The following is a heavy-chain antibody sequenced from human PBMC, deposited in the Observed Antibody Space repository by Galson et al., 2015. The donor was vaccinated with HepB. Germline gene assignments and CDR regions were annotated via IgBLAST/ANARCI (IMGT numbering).Heavy chain of an antibody. J-gene: IGHJ4*02. CDR1: GFTFRSHW. V-gene: IGHV3-74*01. Sequence: SLRLSCAASGFTFRSHWMHWVRQGPGKGLEWVSRVDWDGTSADYADSVKGRFTISRDNARETVSLQMSSLRAEDTGIYYCVRDRGYCVNGVCQGPQYDYWRQGTLVTVSS. D-gene: IGHD5/OR15-5a*01. CDR2: VDWDGTSA. CDR3: VRDRGYCVNGVCQGPQYDY.